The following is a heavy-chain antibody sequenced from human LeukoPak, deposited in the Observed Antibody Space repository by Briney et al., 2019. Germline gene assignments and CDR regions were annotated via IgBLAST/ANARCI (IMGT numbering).Heavy chain of an antibody. J-gene: IGHJ6*03. D-gene: IGHD6-6*01. Sequence: SETLSLPCTVSGGSISIYYWSWIRQPPGKGLEGIGYIYYSGSTNYNPSLKSRVTIAVDTSKNQFSLKLSSVSAADAAVYYCARIAARPPLSYYYYYMDVWGKGTTVTVSS. CDR1: GGSISIYY. V-gene: IGHV4-59*01. CDR2: IYYSGST. CDR3: ARIAARPPLSYYYYYMDV.